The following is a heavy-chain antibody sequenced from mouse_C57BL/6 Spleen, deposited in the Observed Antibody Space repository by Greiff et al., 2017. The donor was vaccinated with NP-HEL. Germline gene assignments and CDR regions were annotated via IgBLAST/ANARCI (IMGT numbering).Heavy chain of an antibody. CDR2: INPGSGGT. D-gene: IGHD2-5*01. J-gene: IGHJ4*01. V-gene: IGHV1-54*01. Sequence: VQLQQSGAELVRPGTSVKVSCKASGYAFTNYLIEWVKQRPGQGLEWIGVINPGSGGTNYNEKFKGKATLTADKSSSTAYMQLSSLTSEDSAVYFCAREENYSNYDAMDYWGQGTSVTVSS. CDR3: AREENYSNYDAMDY. CDR1: GYAFTNYL.